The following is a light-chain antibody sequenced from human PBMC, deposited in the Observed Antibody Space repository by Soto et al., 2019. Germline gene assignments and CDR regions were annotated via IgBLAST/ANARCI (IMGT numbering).Light chain of an antibody. CDR1: SSNIGAGYD. CDR3: QSYDSSLSGWV. V-gene: IGLV1-40*01. CDR2: GNS. J-gene: IGLJ3*02. Sequence: QAVVTQPHSVSGAPGQRVTISCTGSSSNIGAGYDVHWYQQLPGTAPKLLIYGNSNRPSGVPYRFSGSKSGTSASLAITGLQAEDEADYYCQSYDSSLSGWVFGGGTKLTVL.